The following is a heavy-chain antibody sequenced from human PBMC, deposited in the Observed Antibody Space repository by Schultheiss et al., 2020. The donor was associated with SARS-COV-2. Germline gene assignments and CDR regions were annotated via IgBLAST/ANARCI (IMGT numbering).Heavy chain of an antibody. CDR1: GFTFSGSA. Sequence: GGSLRLSCAASGFTFSGSAMHWVRQASGKGLEWVGRIRSKANSYATAYAASVKGRFTISRDDSKNTAYLQMNSLKTEDTALYYCTRHPGYCSGGSCVPDYWGQGTLVTVSS. D-gene: IGHD2-15*01. CDR3: TRHPGYCSGGSCVPDY. V-gene: IGHV3-73*01. CDR2: IRSKANSYAT. J-gene: IGHJ4*02.